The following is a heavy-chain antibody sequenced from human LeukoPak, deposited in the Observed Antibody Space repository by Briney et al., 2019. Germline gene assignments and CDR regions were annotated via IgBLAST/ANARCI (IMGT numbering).Heavy chain of an antibody. CDR1: GFTVSSNY. Sequence: GGSLRLSCAASGFTVSSNYMSWVRQAPGKGLEWVSVIYSGGSTYYADSVKGRFTISRDNSKNTLYLQMNSLRAEDTAVYYCAKVLTTVVTPDYFDYWGQGTLVTVSS. J-gene: IGHJ4*02. V-gene: IGHV3-53*01. CDR3: AKVLTTVVTPDYFDY. CDR2: IYSGGST. D-gene: IGHD4-23*01.